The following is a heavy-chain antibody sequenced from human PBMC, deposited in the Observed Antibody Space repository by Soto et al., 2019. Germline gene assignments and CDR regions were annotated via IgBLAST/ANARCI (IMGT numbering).Heavy chain of an antibody. J-gene: IGHJ4*02. Sequence: EVQLVESGGGLGKPGGSLRLSCAASGFTFSSYSMNWVRQAPGKGLEWVSSISSSSSYIYYADSVKGRFTISRDNAKNSLYLQMNSLRAEDTAVYYCARASCSSTSCYDYWGQGTLVTVSS. CDR3: ARASCSSTSCYDY. CDR1: GFTFSSYS. CDR2: ISSSSSYI. V-gene: IGHV3-21*01. D-gene: IGHD2-2*01.